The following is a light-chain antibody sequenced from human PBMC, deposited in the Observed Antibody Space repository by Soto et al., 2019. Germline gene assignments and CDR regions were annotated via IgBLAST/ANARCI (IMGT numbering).Light chain of an antibody. CDR1: QSVSSSY. J-gene: IGKJ1*01. Sequence: EILLTQSPGTLSLSPGERATLSCRASQSVSSSYLAWYQQKPGQAPRLLIYGASNRATGIPDRFSGSGSGTDFTLTISRLEPEDFAVYYCQQYGSSGTFGQGTKVDIK. CDR3: QQYGSSGT. CDR2: GAS. V-gene: IGKV3-20*01.